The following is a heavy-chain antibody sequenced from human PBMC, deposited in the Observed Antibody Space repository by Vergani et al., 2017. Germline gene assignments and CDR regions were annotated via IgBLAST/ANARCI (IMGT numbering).Heavy chain of an antibody. D-gene: IGHD5-12*01. J-gene: IGHJ4*02. Sequence: QVQLVQSGAEVKKPGASVKVSCKASGYTFTSYDINWVRQATGQGLEWMGWMNPNSGNTGYAQKFQGRVTMTRNTSISTAYMELSSLRSEDTAVYYCAGGVLYSGYDYVEGFDYWGQGTLVTVSS. CDR2: MNPNSGNT. V-gene: IGHV1-8*01. CDR3: AGGVLYSGYDYVEGFDY. CDR1: GYTFTSYD.